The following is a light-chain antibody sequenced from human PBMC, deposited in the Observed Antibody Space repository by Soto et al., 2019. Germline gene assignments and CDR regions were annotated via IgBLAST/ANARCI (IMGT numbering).Light chain of an antibody. CDR3: QSYDSSLSDWV. CDR1: SSNIGSGYD. CDR2: GNT. J-gene: IGLJ3*02. Sequence: QSVLTQPPSVSGAPGQRVTISCTGSSSNIGSGYDVHWYQQLPGTAPKLLIYGNTNRPSGVPDRFSSSKSGTSASLAITGLQAEDEADYYGQSYDSSLSDWVFGGGTKLTVL. V-gene: IGLV1-40*01.